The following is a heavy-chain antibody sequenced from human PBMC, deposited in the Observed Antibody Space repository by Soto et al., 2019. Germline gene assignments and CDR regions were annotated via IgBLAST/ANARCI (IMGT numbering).Heavy chain of an antibody. D-gene: IGHD4-17*01. V-gene: IGHV4-31*03. CDR3: ARALRDNWFDP. Sequence: SETLSLTCTVSGGSISSGGYYWSWLRQHPGKGLEWIGYIYYSGSTYYNPSLKGRVTISVDTSKNQFSLKLSSVTAADTAVYYCARALRDNWFDPWGQGTLVTVSS. CDR2: IYYSGST. CDR1: GGSISSGGYY. J-gene: IGHJ5*02.